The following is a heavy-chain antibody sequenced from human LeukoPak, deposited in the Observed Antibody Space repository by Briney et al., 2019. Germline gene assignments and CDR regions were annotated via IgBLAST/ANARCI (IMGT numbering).Heavy chain of an antibody. CDR1: GYTFTSYG. J-gene: IGHJ6*03. Sequence: ASVKVSCKASGYTFTSYGISWVRQAPGQGLEWMGWISAYNGNTNYAQKFQGRVTMTRDTSTSTVYMELSSLRSEDTAVYYCAKEGLAGLGQYYYYMDVWGKGTTVTISS. CDR2: ISAYNGNT. V-gene: IGHV1-18*01. CDR3: AKEGLAGLGQYYYYMDV.